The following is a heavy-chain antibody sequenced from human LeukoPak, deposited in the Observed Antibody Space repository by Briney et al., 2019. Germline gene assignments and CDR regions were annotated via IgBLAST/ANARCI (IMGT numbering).Heavy chain of an antibody. CDR2: IYHSGST. J-gene: IGHJ6*03. V-gene: IGHV4-38-2*02. CDR3: ARGREMDSSSWYDYYYYMDV. D-gene: IGHD6-13*01. Sequence: PSETLSLTCTVSGYSISSGYYWGWIRQPPGKGLEWIGSIYHSGSTYYNPSLKSRVTMSVDTSKNQFSLKLSSVTAADTAVYYCARGREMDSSSWYDYYYYMDVWGKGTTVTISS. CDR1: GYSISSGYY.